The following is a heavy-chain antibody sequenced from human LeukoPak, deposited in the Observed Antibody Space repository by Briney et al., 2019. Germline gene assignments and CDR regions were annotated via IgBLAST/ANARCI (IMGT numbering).Heavy chain of an antibody. D-gene: IGHD3-10*01. CDR2: ISSSSSTI. CDR1: GFTFSSYS. CDR3: AAVPDVTYYYGSGSYYD. J-gene: IGHJ4*02. Sequence: PGGSLRLSCAASGFTFSSYSMNWVRQAPGKGLEGVSYISSSSSTIYYADSVKGRFTISRDNAKNSLYLQMNSLRAEDTAVYYCAAVPDVTYYYGSGSYYDWGQGTLVTVSS. V-gene: IGHV3-48*01.